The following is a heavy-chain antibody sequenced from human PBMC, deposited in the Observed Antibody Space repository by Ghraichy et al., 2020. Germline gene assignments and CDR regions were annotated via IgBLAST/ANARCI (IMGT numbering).Heavy chain of an antibody. D-gene: IGHD4-17*01. CDR3: ARASRHYGDYSPYYYGLDV. J-gene: IGHJ6*02. CDR1: GFSFSDYW. V-gene: IGHV3-7*03. CDR2: INRDGSEK. Sequence: GGSLRLSCAGSGFSFSDYWMTWVRQAPGKGLEWVANINRDGSEKYYVDSLRGRFSISRDNAKKSLFLQMNVLRAEDTAVYYCARASRHYGDYSPYYYGLDVWGRGTSVTVSS.